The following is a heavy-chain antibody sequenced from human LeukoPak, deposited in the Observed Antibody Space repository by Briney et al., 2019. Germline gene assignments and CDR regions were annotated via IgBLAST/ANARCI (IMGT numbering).Heavy chain of an antibody. CDR2: IYYSGST. Sequence: SETLSLTCTVSGGSISSSSYYWGWIRQPPGKGLEWIGSIYYSGSTYYNPSLKSRVTISVDRSKNQFSLKLSSVTPEDTAVYYCARAYYDISTGYLDYWGQGTLVTVSP. J-gene: IGHJ4*02. CDR3: ARAYYDISTGYLDY. CDR1: GGSISSSSYY. V-gene: IGHV4-39*07. D-gene: IGHD3-9*01.